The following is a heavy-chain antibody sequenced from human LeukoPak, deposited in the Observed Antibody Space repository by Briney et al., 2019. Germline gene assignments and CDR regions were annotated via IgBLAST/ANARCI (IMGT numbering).Heavy chain of an antibody. V-gene: IGHV3-74*01. Sequence: GGSLRLSCAASGFTLSSYWMHWVRQAPGKGVVWVSRINSDGTSTSYADSVKGRFTISKGNAKNTLYLQMNSLRAEDTAVYYCARGNRGYGNFDYWGQGTLVTVSS. CDR2: INSDGTST. CDR1: GFTLSSYW. J-gene: IGHJ4*02. D-gene: IGHD3-22*01. CDR3: ARGNRGYGNFDY.